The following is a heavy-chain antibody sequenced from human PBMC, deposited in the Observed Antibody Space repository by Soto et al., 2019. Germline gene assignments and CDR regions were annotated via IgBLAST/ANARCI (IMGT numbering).Heavy chain of an antibody. CDR2: IYSNDDK. Sequence: QITLKESGPTLVKPTQTLTLTCTFSGFSLSTSGVGVGWVRQPPGKALEWLARIYSNDDKRFSSSLKSRRTITKDTSKIQVVLTMPNMDPVDTATYYCTRRRGSGLYGMDVWGQGTTVTVSS. CDR1: GFSLSTSGVG. J-gene: IGHJ6*02. D-gene: IGHD3-10*01. V-gene: IGHV2-5*01. CDR3: TRRRGSGLYGMDV.